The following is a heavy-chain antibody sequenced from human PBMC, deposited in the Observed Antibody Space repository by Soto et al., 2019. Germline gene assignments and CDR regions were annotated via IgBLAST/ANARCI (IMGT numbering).Heavy chain of an antibody. J-gene: IGHJ4*02. CDR2: INHSGST. Sequence: QVQLQQWGAGLLKPSETLSLTCAVYGVAFSGYYWSWIRQPPGKGLEWIGEINHSGSTNCNPSLNNRFTISVDTSKNQFSLKLSSVLAADTAVYYCARGKGDYYDSSGYVKYWGQGTLVTVSS. CDR3: ARGKGDYYDSSGYVKY. V-gene: IGHV4-34*01. D-gene: IGHD3-22*01. CDR1: GVAFSGYY.